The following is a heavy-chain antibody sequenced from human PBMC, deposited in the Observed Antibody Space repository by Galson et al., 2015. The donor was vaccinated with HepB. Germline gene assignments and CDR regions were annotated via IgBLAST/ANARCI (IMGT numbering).Heavy chain of an antibody. D-gene: IGHD6-13*01. CDR1: GFTFADYA. J-gene: IGHJ1*01. Sequence: SLRLSCAASGFTFADYAMSWVRQAPGKGLEWVSAISGPGAVTYDADSVKGRFTISRDNSRNTLYLQMNSLRAEDTAVYFCAKDVAAAPGEHFQYWGPGTLVAVSS. CDR3: AKDVAAAPGEHFQY. CDR2: ISGPGAVT. V-gene: IGHV3-23*01.